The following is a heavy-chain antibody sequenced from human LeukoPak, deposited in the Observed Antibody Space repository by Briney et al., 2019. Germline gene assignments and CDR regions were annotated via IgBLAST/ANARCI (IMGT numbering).Heavy chain of an antibody. J-gene: IGHJ4*02. D-gene: IGHD4-11*01. CDR2: IYYSGST. V-gene: IGHV4-59*01. CDR1: GGSISSYY. Sequence: SETLSLTCTVSGGSISSYYWSWIRQPPGKGLEWIGYIYYSGSTNYNPSLKSRVTISVDTSKNQFSLKLSSVTAADTAVYYCARAVTVTPYFDYWGQGTLVTVSS. CDR3: ARAVTVTPYFDY.